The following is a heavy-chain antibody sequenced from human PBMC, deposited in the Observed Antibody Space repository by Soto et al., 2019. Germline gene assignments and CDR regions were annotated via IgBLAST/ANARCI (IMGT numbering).Heavy chain of an antibody. CDR1: GYSFTKYH. CDR2: INPGSGVT. Sequence: ASVKVSCKAAGYSFTKYHMHWVRQAPGQGLEWMGWINPGSGVTNQAQKFQGRVTMTRDTSITTTYMELNSLTSDDTAVYYCARVAGHKNARFDTWGQGALVTVSS. CDR3: ARVAGHKNARFDT. V-gene: IGHV1-2*02. D-gene: IGHD1-1*01. J-gene: IGHJ4*02.